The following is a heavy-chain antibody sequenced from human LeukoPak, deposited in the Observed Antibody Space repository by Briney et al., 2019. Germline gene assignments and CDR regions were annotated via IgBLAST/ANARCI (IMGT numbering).Heavy chain of an antibody. D-gene: IGHD3-10*01. V-gene: IGHV4-59*01. CDR1: GGSISSYY. J-gene: IGHJ4*02. CDR3: ARGGLYYGSGSLCYFDY. CDR2: IYYSGST. Sequence: SETLSLTCTVSGGSISSYYWSWIRQPPGKGLEWIGYIYYSGSTNYNPSLKSRVTISVDTSKNQFSLKLSSVTAADTAVYYCARGGLYYGSGSLCYFDYWGQGTLVTVSS.